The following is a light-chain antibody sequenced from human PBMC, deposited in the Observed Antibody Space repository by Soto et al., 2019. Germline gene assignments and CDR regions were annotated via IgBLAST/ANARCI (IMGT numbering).Light chain of an antibody. Sequence: DIQMTQSPSTLSASIGERVTITCRASQTVSNWLAWYQQKPGKAPKLLIYDVSNLESGVPSRFSGSGSGTEFSLSISSLQPDDFASYYCQQNDSYPWTFGQGTKVEMK. CDR1: QTVSNW. CDR3: QQNDSYPWT. V-gene: IGKV1-5*01. J-gene: IGKJ1*01. CDR2: DVS.